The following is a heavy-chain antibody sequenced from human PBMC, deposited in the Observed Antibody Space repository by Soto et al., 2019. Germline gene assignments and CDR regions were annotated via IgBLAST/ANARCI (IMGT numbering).Heavy chain of an antibody. J-gene: IGHJ1*01. CDR2: IYYSGST. CDR1: GGSISSYY. V-gene: IGHV4-59*08. CDR3: ARLSGREYFQH. Sequence: PSETLSLTCTVSGGSISSYYWSWIRQPPGKGLEWIGYIYYSGSTNYNPSLKSRVTISVDTSKNQFSLKLSSVTAADTAVYYCARLSGREYFQHWGQGTLVTVSS. D-gene: IGHD6-19*01.